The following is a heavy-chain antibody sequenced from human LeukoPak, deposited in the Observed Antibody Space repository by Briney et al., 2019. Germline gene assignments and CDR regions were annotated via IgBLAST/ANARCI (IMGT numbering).Heavy chain of an antibody. CDR1: GYTFTGYY. CDR2: INPNSGGT. J-gene: IGHJ6*03. D-gene: IGHD5-18*01. V-gene: IGHV1-2*02. Sequence: ASVKVSCKASGYTFTGYYMHWVRPAPGQGLEWMGWINPNSGGTNYAQKFQGRVTMTRDTSIGTAYMELSRLRSDDTAVYYCARDGSYGLYYYYYYMDVWGKGTTVTVSS. CDR3: ARDGSYGLYYYYYYMDV.